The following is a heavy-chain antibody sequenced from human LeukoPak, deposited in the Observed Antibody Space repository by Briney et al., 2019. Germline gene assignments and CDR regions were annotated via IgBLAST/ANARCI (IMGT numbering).Heavy chain of an antibody. CDR2: MNPNSGNT. CDR3: ARGRTHYIVPAAIRGDAFDI. D-gene: IGHD2-2*02. Sequence: ASVKVSCKASGYTFTSYDINWVRQATGQGLGWMGWMNPNSGNTGYAQKFQGRVTMTRNTSISTAYMELSSLRSEDTAVYYCARGRTHYIVPAAIRGDAFDIWGQGTMVTVSS. V-gene: IGHV1-8*01. CDR1: GYTFTSYD. J-gene: IGHJ3*02.